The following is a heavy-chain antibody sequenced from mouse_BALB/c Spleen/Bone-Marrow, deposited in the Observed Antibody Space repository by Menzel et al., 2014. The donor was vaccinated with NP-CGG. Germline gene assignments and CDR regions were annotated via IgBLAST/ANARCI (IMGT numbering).Heavy chain of an antibody. D-gene: IGHD2-3*01. V-gene: IGHV4-1*02. CDR3: ARLGYYGGFAY. Sequence: EVPLEESGGGLVQPGVSLKLSCASSGFDFSGFWMGWVRQAPGKGLEWIGEINPDSSTINYTPSLKDRFIISRDNAKNTLYLQMSKVRSEDTALYYCARLGYYGGFAYWGRGTLFPVSA. CDR1: GFDFSGFW. CDR2: INPDSSTI. J-gene: IGHJ3*01.